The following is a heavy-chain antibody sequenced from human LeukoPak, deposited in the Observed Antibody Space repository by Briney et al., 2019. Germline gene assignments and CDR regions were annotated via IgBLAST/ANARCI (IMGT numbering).Heavy chain of an antibody. J-gene: IGHJ4*02. V-gene: IGHV4-59*01. CDR3: ARSLSGSYYSLGY. Sequence: PSETLSLTCTVSGGSISSYYWSWIRQPPGKGLEWIGYIYYSGSTNYNPSLKSRVTISVDTSKNQFSPKLSSVTAAVTDVYYCARSLSGSYYSLGYWGQGNLVTVSS. D-gene: IGHD1-26*01. CDR2: IYYSGST. CDR1: GGSISSYY.